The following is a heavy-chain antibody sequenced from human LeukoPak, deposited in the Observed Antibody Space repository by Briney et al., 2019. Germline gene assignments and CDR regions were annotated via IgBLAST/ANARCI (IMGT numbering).Heavy chain of an antibody. CDR1: GFTFSSYA. J-gene: IGHJ4*02. Sequence: GGSLRLSCAASGFTFSSYAMSWVRQAPGKGLEWVVNINEGGNEKNYVDSVKGRFTASRDNAQNSLYLQMNSLRVEDTAVYYCARDGGRYSTDYWGQGTLVAVSS. D-gene: IGHD3-10*01. CDR2: INEGGNEK. V-gene: IGHV3-7*03. CDR3: ARDGGRYSTDY.